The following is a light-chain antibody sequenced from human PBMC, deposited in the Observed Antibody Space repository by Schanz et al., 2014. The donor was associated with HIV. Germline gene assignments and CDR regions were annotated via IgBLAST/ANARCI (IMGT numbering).Light chain of an antibody. Sequence: QSVLTQPPSTSGTPGQRVTMSCSGSNSNFRSNAVNWYQHLPGTAPKLLIYNSYHRPSGVPDRFSGSKSGTSASLAISGLQSEDESDFFCATWDDSLDGWVLGGGTKLTVL. CDR3: ATWDDSLDGWV. V-gene: IGLV1-44*01. CDR2: NSY. J-gene: IGLJ3*02. CDR1: NSNFRSNA.